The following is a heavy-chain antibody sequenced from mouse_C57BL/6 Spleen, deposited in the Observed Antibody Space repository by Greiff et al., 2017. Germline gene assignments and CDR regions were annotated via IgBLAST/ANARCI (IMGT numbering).Heavy chain of an antibody. Sequence: QVQLQQSGAELVRPGASVTLSCKASGYTFTDYEMHWVKQTPVHGLEWIGAIDPETGGTAYNQKFKGKAILTADKSSSTAYMELRSLTSEDSAVYYCTRFTTVVARVDYWGQGTTLTVSS. V-gene: IGHV1-15*01. D-gene: IGHD1-1*01. CDR1: GYTFTDYE. CDR2: IDPETGGT. CDR3: TRFTTVVARVDY. J-gene: IGHJ2*01.